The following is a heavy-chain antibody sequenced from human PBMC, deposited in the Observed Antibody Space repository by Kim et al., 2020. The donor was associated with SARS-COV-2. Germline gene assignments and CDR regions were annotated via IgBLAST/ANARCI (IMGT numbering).Heavy chain of an antibody. CDR2: INPNSGVT. V-gene: IGHV1-2*04. Sequence: ASVKVSCKASGYTFIGYYMHWVRQAPGQGLGWMGWINPNSGVTNYAQKFQGWVTMTRDTSISTAYMELSRLRSDDTAVYSCARETTVTTGVAAFDIWGQGTMVTVSS. D-gene: IGHD4-17*01. J-gene: IGHJ3*02. CDR1: GYTFIGYY. CDR3: ARETTVTTGVAAFDI.